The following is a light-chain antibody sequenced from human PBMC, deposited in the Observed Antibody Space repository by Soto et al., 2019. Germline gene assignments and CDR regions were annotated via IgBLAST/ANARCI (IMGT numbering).Light chain of an antibody. CDR2: LNSDGSH. CDR1: SGNSSYA. CDR3: QTWGPGIVV. Sequence: QLVLTQSPSASASLGASVKLTCTRSSGNSSYAIAWHQQQPERGPRYLMKLNSDGSHSKGDEIPDGFSGSSSGAELYLTVSSIQSEDDAYYSCQTWGPGIVVFGGGTKLTVL. V-gene: IGLV4-69*01. J-gene: IGLJ2*01.